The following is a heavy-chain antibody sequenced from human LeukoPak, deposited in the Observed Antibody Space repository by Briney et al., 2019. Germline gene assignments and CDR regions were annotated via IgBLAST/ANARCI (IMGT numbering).Heavy chain of an antibody. V-gene: IGHV4-34*01. CDR2: INHSGST. D-gene: IGHD4-17*01. Sequence: PSETLSLTCAVYGGSFSGYYWSWIRQPPGKGLEWIGEINHSGSTNYNPSLKSRVTISVDTSKNQFSLKLSSVTAADTAVYYCARGPFTLRSLDAFDIWGQGTMVTVSS. CDR3: ARGPFTLRSLDAFDI. CDR1: GGSFSGYY. J-gene: IGHJ3*02.